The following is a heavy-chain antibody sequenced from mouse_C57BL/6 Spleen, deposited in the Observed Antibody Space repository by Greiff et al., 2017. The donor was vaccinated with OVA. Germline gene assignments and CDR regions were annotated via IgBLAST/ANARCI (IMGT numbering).Heavy chain of an antibody. J-gene: IGHJ3*01. D-gene: IGHD2-2*01. CDR3: ASDGDGYGPRFAY. CDR1: GFSLTSYG. V-gene: IGHV2-6*01. Sequence: VHLVESGPGLVAPSQSLSITCTVSGFSLTSYGVDWVRQSPGKGLEWLGVIWGVGSTNYNSALKSRLSISKDNSKSQVFLKMNSLQTDDTAMYYCASDGDGYGPRFAYWGQGTLVTVSA. CDR2: IWGVGST.